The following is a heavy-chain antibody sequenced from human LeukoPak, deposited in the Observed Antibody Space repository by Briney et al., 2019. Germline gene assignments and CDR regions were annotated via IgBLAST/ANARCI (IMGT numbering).Heavy chain of an antibody. D-gene: IGHD6-19*01. Sequence: SETLSLTCTVSGGSISSYYWSWIRQPPGKGLEWIGYIYYSGSTNYNPSLKSRVTISVDTSKNQFSLKLSSVTAADTAVYYCARAGGSIAVAGTSSGGNYYYYYGMDVWGQGTTVTVSS. V-gene: IGHV4-59*01. J-gene: IGHJ6*02. CDR1: GGSISSYY. CDR3: ARAGGSIAVAGTSSGGNYYYYYGMDV. CDR2: IYYSGST.